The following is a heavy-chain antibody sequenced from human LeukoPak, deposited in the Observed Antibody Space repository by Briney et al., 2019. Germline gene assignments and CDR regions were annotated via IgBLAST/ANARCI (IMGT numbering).Heavy chain of an antibody. D-gene: IGHD2-2*01. Sequence: ASVKVSCKASGYTFTSYDINWVRQATGQGPEWMGWMNPNSGNTGYAQKFQGRVTMTRNTSISTAHMELSSLRSEDTAVYYCARRYCSSTSCHYFDYWGQGTLVTVSS. CDR2: MNPNSGNT. CDR3: ARRYCSSTSCHYFDY. V-gene: IGHV1-8*01. CDR1: GYTFTSYD. J-gene: IGHJ4*02.